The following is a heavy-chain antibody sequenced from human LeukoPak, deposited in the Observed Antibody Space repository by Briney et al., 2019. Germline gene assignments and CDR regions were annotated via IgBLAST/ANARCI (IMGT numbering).Heavy chain of an antibody. V-gene: IGHV3-48*04. CDR1: GFTFSSYS. J-gene: IGHJ4*02. D-gene: IGHD6-13*01. CDR2: ISSGSSPI. Sequence: GGSLRLSCAASGFTFSSYSMNWVRQAPGKGLEWVSYISSGSSPIYYADSVKGRFTISGDNAKDSLYLQMNSLRADDTAVYYCARGDSSSGFDYWGQGTLVTVSS. CDR3: ARGDSSSGFDY.